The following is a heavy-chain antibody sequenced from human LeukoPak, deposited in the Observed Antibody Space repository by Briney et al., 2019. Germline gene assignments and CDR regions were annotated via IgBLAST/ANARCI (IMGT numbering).Heavy chain of an antibody. D-gene: IGHD4-11*01. CDR1: GFTFSSYA. V-gene: IGHV3-23*01. CDR3: ARGLPVTTTGFDY. Sequence: GGSLRLSCAASGFTFSSYAMSWVRQAPGKGLEWVSAISSSGGITYYADSVKGRFTISRDNSKNTLYLQMNSLRAEDTAVYYCARGLPVTTTGFDYWGQGTLVTVSS. CDR2: ISSSGGIT. J-gene: IGHJ4*02.